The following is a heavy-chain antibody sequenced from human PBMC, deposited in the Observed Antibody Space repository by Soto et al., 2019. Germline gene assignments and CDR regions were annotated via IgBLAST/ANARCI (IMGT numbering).Heavy chain of an antibody. CDR1: GFSIDTSGMC. J-gene: IGHJ3*01. V-gene: IGHV2-70*01. CDR2: IDWDDGK. CDR3: ARMRGGLHDGFDV. D-gene: IGHD2-15*01. Sequence: SGPTLVNPTQTLILTCTFSGFSIDTSGMCLTWIRQPPGKALEWLALIDWDDGKYYNTSLKTRLTISKDTSKNQVVLTMTNVDPVDTATYYCARMRGGLHDGFDVWGQGTMVTVSS.